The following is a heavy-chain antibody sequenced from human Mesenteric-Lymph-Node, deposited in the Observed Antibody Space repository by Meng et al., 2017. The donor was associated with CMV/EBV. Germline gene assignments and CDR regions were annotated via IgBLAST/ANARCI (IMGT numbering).Heavy chain of an antibody. CDR3: ARCDGGATIDY. CDR2: INPNSGGT. Sequence: ASVKVSCKASGYTFTGYYMHWVRQAPGQGLEWMGWINPNSGGTNYAQKFQGRVTMTRDTSISTAYMELRSLRSDDTAVYYCARCDGGATIDYWGQGTLVTVSS. D-gene: IGHD1-26*01. CDR1: GYTFTGYY. J-gene: IGHJ4*02. V-gene: IGHV1-2*02.